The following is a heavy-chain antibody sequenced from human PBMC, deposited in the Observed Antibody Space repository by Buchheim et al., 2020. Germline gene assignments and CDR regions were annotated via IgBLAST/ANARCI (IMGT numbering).Heavy chain of an antibody. D-gene: IGHD3-22*01. CDR3: ARAPYYYDTTGLGY. J-gene: IGHJ4*02. CDR2: ISGSGSTI. CDR1: GFTFSSYS. Sequence: EVQLVESGGGLVQPGGSLRLSCAASGFTFSSYSMNWVRQAPGKGLEWLSYISGSGSTIYYAHPVKGRLTISRDGAKNSLYLQRNGLRADDTAVYYCARAPYYYDTTGLGYWGQGTL. V-gene: IGHV3-48*01.